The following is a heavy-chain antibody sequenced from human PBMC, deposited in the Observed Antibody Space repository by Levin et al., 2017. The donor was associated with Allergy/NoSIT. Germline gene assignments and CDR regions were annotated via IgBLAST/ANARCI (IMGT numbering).Heavy chain of an antibody. V-gene: IGHV3-21*01. Sequence: GGSLRLSCAASGFTFSSYSMNWVRQAPGKGLEWVSSISSSSSYIYYADSVKGRFTISRDNAKNSLYLQMNSLRAEDTAVYYCARETNTAMALDYWGQGTLVTVSS. D-gene: IGHD5-18*01. CDR1: GFTFSSYS. CDR2: ISSSSSYI. CDR3: ARETNTAMALDY. J-gene: IGHJ4*02.